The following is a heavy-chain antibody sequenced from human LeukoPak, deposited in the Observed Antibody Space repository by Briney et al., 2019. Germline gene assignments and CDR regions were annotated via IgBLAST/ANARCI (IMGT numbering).Heavy chain of an antibody. CDR1: GYTFTGYY. CDR3: ARDYYGSGSSSPGGDY. Sequence: GASVKVSCKASGYTFTGYYMHWVRQAPGQGLEWMGWINPNSGGTDYAQKFQGRVTMTRDTSISTAYMELSRLRSDDTAVYYCARDYYGSGSSSPGGDYWGQGTLVTVSS. V-gene: IGHV1-2*02. CDR2: INPNSGGT. D-gene: IGHD3-10*01. J-gene: IGHJ4*02.